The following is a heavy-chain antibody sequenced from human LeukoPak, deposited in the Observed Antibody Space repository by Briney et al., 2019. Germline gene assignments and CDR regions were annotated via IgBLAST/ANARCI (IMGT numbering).Heavy chain of an antibody. CDR1: GGSISSYY. CDR2: IYYSGST. J-gene: IGHJ4*02. V-gene: IGHV4-59*01. Sequence: SETLSLTCTVSGGSISSYYWSWIRQPPGKGLEWIGYIYYSGSTNYNPSLKSRVTISVDTSKNQFSLKLSSVTAADTTVYYCARVDSYYGSGSPQCYFDYWGQGTLVTVSS. D-gene: IGHD3-10*01. CDR3: ARVDSYYGSGSPQCYFDY.